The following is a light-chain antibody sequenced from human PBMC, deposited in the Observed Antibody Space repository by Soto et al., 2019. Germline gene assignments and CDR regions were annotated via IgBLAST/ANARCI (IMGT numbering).Light chain of an antibody. CDR1: QSISSY. CDR3: QQYENLPT. Sequence: DIQMTQSPSSLSASVGDRVTITCRASQSISSYLNWYQQKPGKXPXXLIYAASSLQSGVPSRFKETGSGTDFTFTISRLQPEDIATDDCQQYENLPTFGQGTRLEI. J-gene: IGKJ5*01. V-gene: IGKV1-33*01. CDR2: AAS.